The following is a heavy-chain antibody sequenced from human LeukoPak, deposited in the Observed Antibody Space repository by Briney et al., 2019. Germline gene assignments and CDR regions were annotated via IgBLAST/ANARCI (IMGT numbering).Heavy chain of an antibody. D-gene: IGHD3-10*01. CDR2: ISAYNGNT. J-gene: IGHJ5*02. CDR1: GYTFTSYG. V-gene: IGHV1-18*01. CDR3: AREYQVRGRNWFDP. Sequence: ASVKLSCKASGYTFTSYGISWVRQAPGQGLEWMGWISAYNGNTNYAQKLQGRVTMTTDTSTSTAYMELRSLRSDDTAVYYCAREYQVRGRNWFDPWGQGTLVTVSS.